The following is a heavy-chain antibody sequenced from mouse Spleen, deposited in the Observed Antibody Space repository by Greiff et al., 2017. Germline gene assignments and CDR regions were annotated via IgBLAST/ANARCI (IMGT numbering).Heavy chain of an antibody. J-gene: IGHJ4*01. D-gene: IGHD3-1*01. CDR2: IYPGDGDT. V-gene: IGHV1-82*01. Sequence: QVQLKQSGPELVKPGASVKISCKASGYAFSSSWMNWVKQRPGKGLEWIGRIYPGDGDTNYNGKFKGKATLTADKSSSTAYMQLSSLTSEDSAVYFCAREGTSGAMDYWGQGTSVTVSS. CDR3: AREGTSGAMDY. CDR1: GYAFSSSW.